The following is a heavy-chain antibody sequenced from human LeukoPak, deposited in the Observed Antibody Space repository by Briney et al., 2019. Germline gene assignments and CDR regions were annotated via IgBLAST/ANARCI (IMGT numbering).Heavy chain of an antibody. V-gene: IGHV3-7*01. J-gene: IGHJ4*02. CDR2: IKNDGGTQ. D-gene: IGHD4-17*01. CDR1: GFTFSSRW. Sequence: PGESLRLSCAASGFTFSSRWMGWVRQAPGEGLEWVANIKNDGGTQYYVGSVKGRFTISRDNARNSLFLQMNSLRAEDTAVYYWAKHGDYSFEDWGQGTLVTVSS. CDR3: AKHGDYSFED.